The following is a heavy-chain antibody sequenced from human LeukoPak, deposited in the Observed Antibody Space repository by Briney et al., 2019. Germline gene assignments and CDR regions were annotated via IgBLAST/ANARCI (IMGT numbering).Heavy chain of an antibody. CDR1: GFTFSNYW. V-gene: IGHV3-30-3*01. D-gene: IGHD5-12*01. CDR3: TRRGGGYEFAY. J-gene: IGHJ4*02. Sequence: GGSLRLSCVASGFTFSNYWMLWVRQAPGKGLEWVSVISFDGSTKYYADSVKGRFTISRDNSKNTLYLQMNGRRTKDTAMYYCTRRGGGYEFAYWGQGTLVTVSS. CDR2: ISFDGSTK.